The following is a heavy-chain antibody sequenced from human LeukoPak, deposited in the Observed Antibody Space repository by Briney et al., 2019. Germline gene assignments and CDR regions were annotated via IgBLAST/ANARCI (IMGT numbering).Heavy chain of an antibody. D-gene: IGHD6-19*01. CDR1: GGTFSSYA. CDR3: ARDGGAVAVSTLDY. V-gene: IGHV1-69*13. J-gene: IGHJ4*02. Sequence: SVKVSFKASGGTFSSYAISWVRQAPGQGLEWMGGIIPIFGTANYAQKFQGRVTITADESTSTAYMELSSLRSEDTAVYYCARDGGAVAVSTLDYWGQGTLVTVSS. CDR2: IIPIFGTA.